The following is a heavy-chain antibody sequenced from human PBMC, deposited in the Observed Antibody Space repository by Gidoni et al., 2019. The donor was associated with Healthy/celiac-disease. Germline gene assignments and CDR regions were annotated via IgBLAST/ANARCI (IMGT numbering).Heavy chain of an antibody. CDR2: IYYSGST. CDR1: GGSTSSYY. D-gene: IGHD3-3*01. CDR3: ARQDFWSGYFDY. Sequence: QVQLQESGPGLVKPSETLSLTCTVSGGSTSSYYWSWLRQPPGKGLEWIWYIYYSGSTNYNPSLKSRVTISVDTAKNQFSLKLSSVTAADTAVYYCARQDFWSGYFDYWGQGTLVTVSS. J-gene: IGHJ4*02. V-gene: IGHV4-59*08.